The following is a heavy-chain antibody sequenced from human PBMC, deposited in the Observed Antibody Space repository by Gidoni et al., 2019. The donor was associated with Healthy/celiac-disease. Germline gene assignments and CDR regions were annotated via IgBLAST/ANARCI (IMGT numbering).Heavy chain of an antibody. J-gene: IGHJ5*02. CDR3: ARHHYYDSSGYYYGWFDP. Sequence: QLQLQESGPGLVKPSETLSLTCTVSGGSISSSSYYWGWSRQPPGKGLEWIGSLYYSGSPYYNPSLKSRVTISVDTSKNQFSLKLSSVTAADTAVYYCARHHYYDSSGYYYGWFDPWGQGTLVTVSS. CDR1: GGSISSSSYY. D-gene: IGHD3-22*01. CDR2: LYYSGSP. V-gene: IGHV4-39*01.